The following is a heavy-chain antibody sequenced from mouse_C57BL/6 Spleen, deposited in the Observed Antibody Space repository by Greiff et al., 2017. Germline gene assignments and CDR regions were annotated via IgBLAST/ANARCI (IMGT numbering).Heavy chain of an antibody. CDR3: ARVYSNAMDY. J-gene: IGHJ4*01. D-gene: IGHD2-5*01. CDR1: GYTFTSYW. V-gene: IGHV1-61*01. Sequence: QVQLQQPGAELVRPGSSVKLSCKASGYTFTSYWMDWVKQRPGQGLEWIGNIYPSDSETNYNQKFKDKATLTVDKSSSTAYMQLSSLTSEDSAVYYCARVYSNAMDYWGQGTSVTVSS. CDR2: IYPSDSET.